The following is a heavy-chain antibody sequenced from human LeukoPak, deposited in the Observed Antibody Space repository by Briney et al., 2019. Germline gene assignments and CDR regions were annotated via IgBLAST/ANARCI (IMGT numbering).Heavy chain of an antibody. D-gene: IGHD2-2*01. CDR3: AKGDIVVVPAARIDY. Sequence: NPSETLSLTCAVYGGSFSGYYWSWIRQPPGKGLEWIGEINHSGSTNYNPSLKSRVTISVDASKNQFSLKLSSVTAADTAVYYCAKGDIVVVPAARIDYWGQGTLVTVSS. J-gene: IGHJ4*02. CDR2: INHSGST. CDR1: GGSFSGYY. V-gene: IGHV4-34*01.